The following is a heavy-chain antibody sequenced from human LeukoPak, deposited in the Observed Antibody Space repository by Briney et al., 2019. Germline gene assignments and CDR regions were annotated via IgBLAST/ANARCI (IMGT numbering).Heavy chain of an antibody. V-gene: IGHV3-30*03. CDR2: TSYDGSNK. D-gene: IGHD1-26*01. J-gene: IGHJ4*02. Sequence: PGGSLRLSCAATGFTFSSYGMHWVRQAPGKGLEWVAVTSYDGSNKYYADSVKGRFTISRDNSKNTLYLQMNSLRAEDTAVYYCARQGGSYVAHDYWGQGTLVTVSS. CDR3: ARQGGSYVAHDY. CDR1: GFTFSSYG.